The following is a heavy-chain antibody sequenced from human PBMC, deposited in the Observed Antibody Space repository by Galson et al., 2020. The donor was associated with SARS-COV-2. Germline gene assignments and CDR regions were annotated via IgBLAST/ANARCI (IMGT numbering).Heavy chain of an antibody. CDR1: GFTFSSYA. CDR2: ISYDGSNK. J-gene: IGHJ4*02. V-gene: IGHV3-30*01. Sequence: GESLKISCAASGFTFSSYAMHWVRQAPGKGLEWVAVISYDGSNKYYADPVKGRFTISRDNSKNTLYLQMNSLRAEDTAVYYCAREDYDSSGLLDYWGQGTLVTVSS. CDR3: AREDYDSSGLLDY. D-gene: IGHD3-22*01.